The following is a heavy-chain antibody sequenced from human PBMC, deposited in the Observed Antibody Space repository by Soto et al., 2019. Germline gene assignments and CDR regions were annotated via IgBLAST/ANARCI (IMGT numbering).Heavy chain of an antibody. V-gene: IGHV3-7*01. D-gene: IGHD3-22*01. Sequence: PGGSLRLSCAASGFTFSSYWMSWVRQAPGKGLEWVANIKQDGSEKYYVDSVKGRFTISRDNAKNSLYLQMNSLRAEDTAVYYCARDRSYDSSGYYYTNWFDPWGQGT. CDR1: GFTFSSYW. J-gene: IGHJ5*02. CDR3: ARDRSYDSSGYYYTNWFDP. CDR2: IKQDGSEK.